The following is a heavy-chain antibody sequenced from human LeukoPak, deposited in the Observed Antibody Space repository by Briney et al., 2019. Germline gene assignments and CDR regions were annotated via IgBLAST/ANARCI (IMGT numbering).Heavy chain of an antibody. CDR3: SYYDSSGYYYY. CDR1: GFTFSTYT. Sequence: GGSLRLSCAASGFTFSTYTMHWVRQAPGKGLEWLSSISSGSDYIYYADSVKGRFTISRDNAKNSLYLQMNSLRAEDTAVYYCSYYDSSGYYYYWGQGTLVTVSS. CDR2: ISSGSDYI. V-gene: IGHV3-21*01. D-gene: IGHD3-22*01. J-gene: IGHJ4*02.